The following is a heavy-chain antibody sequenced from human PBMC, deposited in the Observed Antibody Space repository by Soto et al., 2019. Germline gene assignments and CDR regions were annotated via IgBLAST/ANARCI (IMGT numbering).Heavy chain of an antibody. CDR2: INPNSGGS. D-gene: IGHD2-15*01. CDR1: GYTFTGYY. V-gene: IGHV1-2*04. CDR3: AREELPVYYYYYGMDV. Sequence: ASVKVSCKASGYTFTGYYMHCVRQAPGQELEWMGWINPNSGGSNYAQKFQGWVTMTRDTSISTAYMELSRLRSDDTAVYYCAREELPVYYYYYGMDVWGQGTTVTVSS. J-gene: IGHJ6*02.